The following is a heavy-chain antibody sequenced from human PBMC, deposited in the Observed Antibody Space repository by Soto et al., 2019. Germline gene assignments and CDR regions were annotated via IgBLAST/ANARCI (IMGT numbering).Heavy chain of an antibody. V-gene: IGHV1-18*01. CDR3: ARLVVVAATLVYMDV. CDR1: GYTFTSYG. J-gene: IGHJ6*03. Sequence: ASVKVSCKASGYTFTSYGISWVRQAPGQGLEWMGWISAYNGNTNYAQKLQGRVTMTTDTSTSTAYMELRSLRSDDTAVYYCARLVVVAATLVYMDVWGKGTTVTVSS. CDR2: ISAYNGNT. D-gene: IGHD2-15*01.